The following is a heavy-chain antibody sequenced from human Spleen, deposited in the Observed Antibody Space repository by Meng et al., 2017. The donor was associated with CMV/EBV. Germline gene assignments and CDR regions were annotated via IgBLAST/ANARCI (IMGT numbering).Heavy chain of an antibody. J-gene: IGHJ3*02. CDR1: GVTVTNNY. CDR3: ARSPRRIVVVPAAIDAFDI. CDR2: IYTGGNT. D-gene: IGHD2-2*01. V-gene: IGHV3-66*01. Sequence: GGSLRLSCAASGVTVTNNYMSWVRQAPGKGLEWVSVIYTGGNTYYADSVKGRFTISRDNAKNSLYLQMNSLRAEDTAVYYCARSPRRIVVVPAAIDAFDIWGQGTMVTVSS.